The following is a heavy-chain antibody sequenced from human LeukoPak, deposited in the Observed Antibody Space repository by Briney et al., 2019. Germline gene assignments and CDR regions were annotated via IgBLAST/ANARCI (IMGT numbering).Heavy chain of an antibody. Sequence: PGRSLRLSCAASGLTFSTHWMSCVRQAPGKGLEWVANIKQDGSEKYYVDSVKGRFTISRDNAKDSLYLQMNSLRAEDTAVYYCASRAHFWSGPGGWGQGTLVTVSS. D-gene: IGHD3-3*02. CDR2: IKQDGSEK. CDR3: ASRAHFWSGPGG. V-gene: IGHV3-7*01. CDR1: GLTFSTHW. J-gene: IGHJ4*02.